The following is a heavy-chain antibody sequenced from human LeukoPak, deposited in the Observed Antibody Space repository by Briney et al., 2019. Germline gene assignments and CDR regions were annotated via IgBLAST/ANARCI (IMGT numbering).Heavy chain of an antibody. CDR1: GGSISSYY. CDR2: IYTSGGT. D-gene: IGHD6-19*01. J-gene: IGHJ6*03. CDR3: ARVVAGDSYYYYYYMDV. V-gene: IGHV4-4*07. Sequence: SETLSLTCTVSGGSISSYYWSWIRQPAGKGLEWIGRIYTSGGTNYNPSLKSRVTMSVDTSKNQFSLKLSSVTAADTAVYYCARVVAGDSYYYYYYMDVWGKGTTVTVSS.